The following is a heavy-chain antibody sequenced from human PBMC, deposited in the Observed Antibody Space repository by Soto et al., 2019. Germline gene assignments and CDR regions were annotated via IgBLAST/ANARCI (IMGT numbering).Heavy chain of an antibody. D-gene: IGHD5-18*01. CDR3: AKVGGDSYGWLDY. V-gene: IGHV3-23*01. J-gene: IGHJ4*02. Sequence: EVQVLESGGGLVQPGGSLRLSCTTSGFTFSNYAMSWVRQAPGKGLEWVSRISGGSGNIDYVDSVKGRFTISRDNAKNTVYRQMDGVRADETAVYYCAKVGGDSYGWLDYGGQGTLVTVYS. CDR2: ISGGSGNI. CDR1: GFTFSNYA.